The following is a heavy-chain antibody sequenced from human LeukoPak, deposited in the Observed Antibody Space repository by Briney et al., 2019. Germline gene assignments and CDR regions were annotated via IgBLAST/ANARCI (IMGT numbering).Heavy chain of an antibody. CDR1: GFTFTNYW. CDR3: ARVRGSSWYGFNYYYYYMDV. V-gene: IGHV3-7*01. D-gene: IGHD6-13*01. J-gene: IGHJ6*03. Sequence: PGGSLRLSCAASGFTFTNYWMSWVRQAPGKGLEWVANIKQDGSEKYYVDSVKGRFTISRDNAKNSLYLQMNSLRAEDTAVYYCARVRGSSWYGFNYYYYYMDVWGKGTTVTISS. CDR2: IKQDGSEK.